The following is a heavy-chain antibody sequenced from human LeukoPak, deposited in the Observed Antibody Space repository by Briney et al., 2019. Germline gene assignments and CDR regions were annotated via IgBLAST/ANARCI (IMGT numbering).Heavy chain of an antibody. Sequence: GGSLRLSCAASGFTFDDYGMSWVRQTLGKGLEWVSGINRNGGSTGYEDSVKGRFTISRDNAKNSLYLQMNSLRAEDTALYYCARYLRKLYGVGGYYYFYMDVWGKGTTVTVSS. D-gene: IGHD3-16*01. J-gene: IGHJ6*03. V-gene: IGHV3-20*04. CDR3: ARYLRKLYGVGGYYYFYMDV. CDR1: GFTFDDYG. CDR2: INRNGGST.